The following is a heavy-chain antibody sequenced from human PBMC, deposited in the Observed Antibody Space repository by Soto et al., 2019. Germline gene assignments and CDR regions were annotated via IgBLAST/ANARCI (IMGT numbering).Heavy chain of an antibody. CDR2: ISYDGSDK. CDR1: GFTFSSYA. V-gene: IGHV3-30-3*01. J-gene: IGHJ4*02. Sequence: GGSLRLSCAASGFTFSSYAVHWVRQAPGEGLEWVALISYDGSDKDYADSVKGRFTISRDNSRNTLFLQMNSLRAEDTAVYYCARDYYKYYDSSGYYRSPAYWGQGTLVTVSS. D-gene: IGHD3-22*01. CDR3: ARDYYKYYDSSGYYRSPAY.